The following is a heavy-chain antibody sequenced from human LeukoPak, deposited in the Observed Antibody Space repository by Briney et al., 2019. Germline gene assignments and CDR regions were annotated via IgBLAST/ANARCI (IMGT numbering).Heavy chain of an antibody. CDR1: GFTFSSYA. Sequence: GGSLRLSCSASGFTFSSYAMHWVRQAPGKGLEYVSAISSNGGSTYYADSVKGRFTISGDNSKNTLYLQMSSLRAEDTAVYYCVKGGVQLWLPDFDYWGQGTLVTVSS. V-gene: IGHV3-64D*09. J-gene: IGHJ4*02. CDR2: ISSNGGST. D-gene: IGHD5-18*01. CDR3: VKGGVQLWLPDFDY.